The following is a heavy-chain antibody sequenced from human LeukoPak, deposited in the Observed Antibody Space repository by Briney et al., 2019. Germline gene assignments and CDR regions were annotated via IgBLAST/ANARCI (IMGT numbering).Heavy chain of an antibody. V-gene: IGHV4-59*08. D-gene: IGHD3-10*01. CDR1: GGSIGSYY. J-gene: IGHJ4*02. Sequence: SETLSLTCTVSGGSIGSYYWSWIRQPPGKGLEWIGYIYYSGSTDYNPSLKSRVTISVDTSKNQFSLRLSSMTAADTAVYYCARRVSGSLYYFDYWGQGTLVTVSS. CDR2: IYYSGST. CDR3: ARRVSGSLYYFDY.